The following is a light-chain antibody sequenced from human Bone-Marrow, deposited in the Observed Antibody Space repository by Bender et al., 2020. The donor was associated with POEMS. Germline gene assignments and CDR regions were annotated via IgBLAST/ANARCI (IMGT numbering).Light chain of an antibody. CDR1: RNDVGLYNL. V-gene: IGLV2-23*01. CDR2: GDN. J-gene: IGLJ1*01. Sequence: QSALTQPASVSGSPGQSLTISCTGTRNDVGLYNLFSWYQQYPGKVPKLLIYGDNQRPSGASGRFSVSKSRNTASLTISDLQPEDEADYYCCSYTETSAYVFGSGTKVTVL. CDR3: CSYTETSAYV.